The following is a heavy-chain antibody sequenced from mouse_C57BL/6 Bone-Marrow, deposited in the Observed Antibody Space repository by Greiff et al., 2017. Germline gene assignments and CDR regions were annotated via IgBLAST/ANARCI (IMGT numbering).Heavy chain of an antibody. J-gene: IGHJ2*01. CDR2: INSDGGST. CDR3: ARPLLYYYGSSYGDY. V-gene: IGHV5-2*01. Sequence: EVQGVESGGGLVQPGESLKLSCESNEYEFPSHDMSWVRKTPEKRLELVAAINSDGGSTYYPDTMERRFIISRDNTKKTLYLQMSSLRSEDTALYYCARPLLYYYGSSYGDYWGQGTTLTVSS. D-gene: IGHD1-1*01. CDR1: EYEFPSHD.